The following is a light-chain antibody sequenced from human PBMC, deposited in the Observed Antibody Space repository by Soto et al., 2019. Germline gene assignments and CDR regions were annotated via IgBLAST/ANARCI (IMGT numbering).Light chain of an antibody. CDR3: QQTYSTTYT. CDR2: AAF. V-gene: IGKV1-39*01. Sequence: DIQMTQSPSSLSASVGDRVTITCRASQSISSYLNWYQHKPGKAPNLLIYAAFSFHSGVPSRFSGSGSGTDFTLHISSLQPEDFATYYGQQTYSTTYTFGQGTKLEIK. J-gene: IGKJ2*01. CDR1: QSISSY.